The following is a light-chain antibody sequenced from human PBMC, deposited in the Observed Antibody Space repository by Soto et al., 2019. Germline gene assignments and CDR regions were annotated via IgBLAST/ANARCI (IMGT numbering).Light chain of an antibody. CDR3: MQALQTPWT. Sequence: DIVMTQSPLSLPVTPGESASISCRSSQSLLHINGYNYLDWYLQKPGQSPQLLIYLGSNRASGVPDRFSGSGSGTDFTLKISRVEAEDVGIYYCMQALQTPWTFGQGTKVEIK. CDR1: QSLLHINGYNY. V-gene: IGKV2-28*01. J-gene: IGKJ1*01. CDR2: LGS.